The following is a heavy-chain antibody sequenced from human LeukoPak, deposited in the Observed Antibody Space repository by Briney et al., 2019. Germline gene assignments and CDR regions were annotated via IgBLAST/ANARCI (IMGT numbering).Heavy chain of an antibody. CDR1: GFTFSSYN. V-gene: IGHV3-21*01. CDR3: ARTPRLNIIAAAGNFDY. CDR2: ISSSSSYI. D-gene: IGHD6-13*01. J-gene: IGHJ4*02. Sequence: PGGSLRLSCAASGFTFSSYNMNWVRQAPGKGLEWVSSISSSSSYIYYADSVKGRFTISRDNAKNSLYLQMNSLRAEDTAVYYCARTPRLNIIAAAGNFDYWGQGTLVTVSS.